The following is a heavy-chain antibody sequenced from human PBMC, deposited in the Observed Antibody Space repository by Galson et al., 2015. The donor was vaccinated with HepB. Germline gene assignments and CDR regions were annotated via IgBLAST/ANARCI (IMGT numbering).Heavy chain of an antibody. CDR2: IWYDGSNK. J-gene: IGHJ6*02. V-gene: IGHV3-33*08. Sequence: SLRLSCAASGFTFSSYGMHWVRQAPGRGLEWVAVIWYDGSNKYYADSVKGRFTISRDNSKNTLYLQMNSLRAEDTAVYYCARDQAWEGYYRYYYYGMDVWGQGTTVTVSS. CDR1: GFTFSSYG. CDR3: ARDQAWEGYYRYYYYGMDV. D-gene: IGHD1-26*01.